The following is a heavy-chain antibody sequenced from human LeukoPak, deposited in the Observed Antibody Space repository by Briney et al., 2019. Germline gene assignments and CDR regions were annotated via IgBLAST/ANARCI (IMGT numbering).Heavy chain of an antibody. Sequence: PGGSLRLSCAASGFTFRSYDMHWVRQATGKGLEWVSGIGTAGEIYYPGSVKGRFIISRENAKNSLYLQMNSLRAGDTAVYYCARAAYSSTWYSRYFDLWGRGTLVTVSS. D-gene: IGHD6-13*01. CDR1: GFTFRSYD. J-gene: IGHJ2*01. CDR3: ARAAYSSTWYSRYFDL. CDR2: IGTAGEI. V-gene: IGHV3-13*01.